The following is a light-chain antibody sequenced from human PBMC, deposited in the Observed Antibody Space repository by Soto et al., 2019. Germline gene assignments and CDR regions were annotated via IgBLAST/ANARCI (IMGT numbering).Light chain of an antibody. V-gene: IGKV1-39*01. J-gene: IGKJ2*01. CDR3: QQSYSAPYT. CDR2: AAS. Sequence: DIQMTQSPSSLSASVGDRVTITCRASQSFSNYLNWYQQKPGKAPKLLIYAASSLQSGVPSRFSGSGSGTAFTRTINRLQPADLGTYYCQQSYSAPYTFGQGTKLEIK. CDR1: QSFSNY.